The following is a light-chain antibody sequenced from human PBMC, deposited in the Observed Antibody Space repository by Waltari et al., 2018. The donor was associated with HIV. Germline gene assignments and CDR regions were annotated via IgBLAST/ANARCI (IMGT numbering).Light chain of an antibody. CDR1: QSVSSNY. V-gene: IGKV3-20*01. CDR3: QQYGDSHRT. J-gene: IGKJ1*01. CDR2: AAT. Sequence: EIVLTQSPGTLSLSPGERATLSCRASQSVSSNYLGWYQQRPGQAPSLLIYAATHRAAGIPDRFSGSGSGTDFTLTISRLEPEDSAVYYCQQYGDSHRTFGQGTKVDIK.